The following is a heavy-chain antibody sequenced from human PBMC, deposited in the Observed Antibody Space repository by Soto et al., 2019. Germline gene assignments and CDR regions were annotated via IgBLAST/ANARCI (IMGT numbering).Heavy chain of an antibody. CDR1: GGSISSGDYY. V-gene: IGHV4-39*07. J-gene: IGHJ5*02. D-gene: IGHD3-10*01. Sequence: PSETLSLTCTVSGGSISSGDYYWSWIRQPPGKGLEWIGEINHSGSTNYNPSLKSRVTISVDTSKNQFSLKLSSVTAADTAVYYCARGNYRLYYGSGRDCNWFDPWGQGTLVTVSS. CDR3: ARGNYRLYYGSGRDCNWFDP. CDR2: INHSGST.